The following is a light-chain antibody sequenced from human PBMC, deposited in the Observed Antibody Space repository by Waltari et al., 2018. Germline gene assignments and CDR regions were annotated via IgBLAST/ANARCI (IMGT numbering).Light chain of an antibody. Sequence: EIVLTQSPVTLSLSAGERATLSCRASQSVFNYLAWYQQKPGQAPRLLIYDTSKGATGIPPKFSGSGSGKDFTLTISNLEAEDFARDYCQQGSLLPLTVGGGTKVEIK. J-gene: IGKJ4*01. V-gene: IGKV3-11*01. CDR1: QSVFNY. CDR3: QQGSLLPLT. CDR2: DTS.